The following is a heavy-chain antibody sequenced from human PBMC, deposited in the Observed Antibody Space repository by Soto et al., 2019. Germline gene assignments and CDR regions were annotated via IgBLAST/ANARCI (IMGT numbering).Heavy chain of an antibody. J-gene: IGHJ4*02. CDR1: GFTFSSYS. CDR2: ISSSSSTI. D-gene: IGHD3-10*01. CDR3: ARANYYGSPGDFDY. V-gene: IGHV3-48*01. Sequence: EVQLVESGGGLVQPGGSLRLSCAASGFTFSSYSMNWVRQAPGKGLEWVSYISSSSSTIYYADSVKGRFTISRDNAKNSLYLQMNSLRAADKAVYYCARANYYGSPGDFDYWGQGTLVTVSS.